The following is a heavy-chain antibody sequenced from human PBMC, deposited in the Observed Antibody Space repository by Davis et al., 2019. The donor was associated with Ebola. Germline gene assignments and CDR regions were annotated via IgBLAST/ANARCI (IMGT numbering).Heavy chain of an antibody. D-gene: IGHD2-8*01. CDR3: ARDRVPYCMNGVCYSWFDP. CDR2: ISYDGSNT. CDR1: GFTFSNYA. J-gene: IGHJ5*02. V-gene: IGHV3-30-3*01. Sequence: PGGSLRLSCAASGFTFSNYAMHWVRQAPGKGLEWVAIISYDGSNTYYADSVKGRFTISRDNSKNTLYLQLNSLRAEDPAVYYCARDRVPYCMNGVCYSWFDPWGQGTLVTVSS.